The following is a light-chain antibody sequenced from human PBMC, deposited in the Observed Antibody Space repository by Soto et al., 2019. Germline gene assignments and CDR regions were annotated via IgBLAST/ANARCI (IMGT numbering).Light chain of an antibody. CDR1: SSDVGGYNY. CDR2: DVS. CDR3: SSYTSSSLHV. V-gene: IGLV2-14*03. J-gene: IGLJ1*01. Sequence: QSVLAQPASVYGSPGQSITISCTGTSSDVGGYNYVSWYQQHPGKAPKLMIYDVSNRPSGVSYRFSGSKSGNTASLTISGLQAEDEADYYCSSYTSSSLHVFGTGTKVTVL.